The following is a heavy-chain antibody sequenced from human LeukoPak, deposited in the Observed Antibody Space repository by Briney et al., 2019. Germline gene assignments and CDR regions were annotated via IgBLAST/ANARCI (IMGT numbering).Heavy chain of an antibody. V-gene: IGHV4-31*03. CDR3: AREVVLRGTRDNSRAYQGVVFDY. Sequence: SQTLSLTCTVSGGSISSGGQYWTWIRQHPGKGLEWIGYIFYSGSSYYNPSLKSRVSMSIDTSKNQFSLNLTSVTDADTAVYYCAREVVLRGTRDNSRAYQGVVFDYWGQGSLVTVSS. CDR2: IFYSGSS. CDR1: GGSISSGGQY. D-gene: IGHD2-8*02. J-gene: IGHJ4*01.